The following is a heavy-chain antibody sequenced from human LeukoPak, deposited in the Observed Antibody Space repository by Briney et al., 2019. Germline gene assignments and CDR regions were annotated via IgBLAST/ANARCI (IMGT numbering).Heavy chain of an antibody. Sequence: GGSLRLSCAASGFTFSSYAMNWVRQAPGKGLEWVSSISSSSNHIYYADSVKGRFTISRDNAKSSLYLQINSLGAEDTAVYYCARVLVYWGQGTLVTVSS. D-gene: IGHD2-15*01. CDR3: ARVLVY. CDR2: ISSSSNHI. CDR1: GFTFSSYA. V-gene: IGHV3-21*01. J-gene: IGHJ4*02.